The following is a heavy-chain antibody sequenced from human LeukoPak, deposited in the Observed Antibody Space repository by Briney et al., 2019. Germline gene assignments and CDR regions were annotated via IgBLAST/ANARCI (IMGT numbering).Heavy chain of an antibody. D-gene: IGHD5-18*01. CDR1: GSSLSDYY. CDR2: FFYSGST. Sequence: SETLSFTCTVLGSSLSDYYWGWIRKTPGKGLEWIGYFFYSGSTNYHPSLKSRVTLSLDATTTQFSLWRGSVTAPETPVCYSAPSGRGSSYGTIDYWGQGTLVTVSS. J-gene: IGHJ4*02. CDR3: APSGRGSSYGTIDY. V-gene: IGHV4-59*01.